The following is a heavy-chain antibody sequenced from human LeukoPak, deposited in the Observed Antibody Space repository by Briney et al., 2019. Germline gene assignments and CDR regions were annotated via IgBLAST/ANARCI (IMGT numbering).Heavy chain of an antibody. CDR3: TRDQFRYGSHADY. Sequence: GGSLRLSCTTSGFKFGDYAMSWVRQAPGKGLEWVGFIRIKAYGGTTEYAATVKGRFTISRDDSRSIAFLHMNSLKIEDTGVYYCTRDQFRYGSHADYRGQGTLVTVSS. V-gene: IGHV3-49*04. CDR2: IRIKAYGGTT. D-gene: IGHD5-18*01. J-gene: IGHJ4*02. CDR1: GFKFGDYA.